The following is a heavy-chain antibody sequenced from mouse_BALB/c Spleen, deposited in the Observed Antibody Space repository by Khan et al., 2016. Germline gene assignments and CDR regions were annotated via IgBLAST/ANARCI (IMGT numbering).Heavy chain of an antibody. J-gene: IGHJ4*01. V-gene: IGHV1S137*01. CDR3: TRKGLNCNYAMDY. D-gene: IGHD3-3*01. Sequence: QVQLQQSGAELVRPGVSVKISCKGSGYTFTDYAMHWVKQSHAKSLEWIGVISTYYGDTSYNQKFEGKATMTVDKSSSIAYMELARLTSEDSAICYCTRKGLNCNYAMDYWGQGTSVTVSS. CDR2: ISTYYGDT. CDR1: GYTFTDYA.